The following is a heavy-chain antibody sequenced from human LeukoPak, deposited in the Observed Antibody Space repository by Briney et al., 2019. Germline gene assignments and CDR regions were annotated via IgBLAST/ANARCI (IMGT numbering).Heavy chain of an antibody. CDR1: GYTFTSYD. D-gene: IGHD4-17*01. Sequence: ASLKVSCKASGYTFTSYDVNWVRQATGQGLEWMGWMNPNSGHTGYAQKFQGRITITRNTSISTAYMELANLRSEDTALYYCARGRVTTSDFYMDVWGKGTTVTVSS. CDR3: ARGRVTTSDFYMDV. J-gene: IGHJ6*03. CDR2: MNPNSGHT. V-gene: IGHV1-8*03.